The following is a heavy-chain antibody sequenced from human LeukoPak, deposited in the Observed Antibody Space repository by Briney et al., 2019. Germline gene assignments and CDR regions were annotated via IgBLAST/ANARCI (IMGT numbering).Heavy chain of an antibody. D-gene: IGHD2/OR15-2a*01. CDR3: ARTQSMAVIDY. J-gene: IGHJ4*02. CDR1: GFSFSYFS. CDR2: ITSSGNT. Sequence: PGGSLRLSCAASGFSFSYFSMNWVRQAPGKGLECVSQITSSGNTHYADSVKGRFAISRDNAKNSVSLQMNNLRAEDTGVYYCARTQSMAVIDYWGQGTLVTVSS. V-gene: IGHV3-69-1*01.